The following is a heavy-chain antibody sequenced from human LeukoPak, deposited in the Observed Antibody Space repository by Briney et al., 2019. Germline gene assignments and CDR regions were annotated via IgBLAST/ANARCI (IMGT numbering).Heavy chain of an antibody. J-gene: IGHJ4*02. CDR1: GFTFDDYA. D-gene: IGHD7-27*01. CDR2: ISWNSGSI. CDR3: ARDPTGDFDY. V-gene: IGHV3-9*01. Sequence: PGRSLRLSCAASGFTFDDYAMHWVRQAPGKGLEWVSGISWNSGSIGYADSVKGRFTISRDNAKNSLYLQMNSLRAEDTAVYYCARDPTGDFDYWGQETLVTVSS.